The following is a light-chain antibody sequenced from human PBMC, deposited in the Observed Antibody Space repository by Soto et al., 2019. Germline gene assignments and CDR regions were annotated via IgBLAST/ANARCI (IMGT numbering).Light chain of an antibody. CDR1: QSIDRW. J-gene: IGKJ1*01. V-gene: IGKV1-5*01. Sequence: DIQMTQSPSTLPAYVGDRVSITCRAGQSIDRWLAWYQQRPGKAPKILIYHASSLESGVPLRFSGSGSGTEFTLTISSLQPDDFATYYCQQYSTYPWTFGQGTKVDI. CDR2: HAS. CDR3: QQYSTYPWT.